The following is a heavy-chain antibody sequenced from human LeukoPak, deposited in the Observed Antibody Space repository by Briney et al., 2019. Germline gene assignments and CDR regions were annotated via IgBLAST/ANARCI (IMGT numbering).Heavy chain of an antibody. CDR2: INHSGST. D-gene: IGHD6-19*01. J-gene: IGHJ5*02. V-gene: IGHV4-34*01. Sequence: SETLSLTCAVYGGSFRGYYWSWIRQPPGKGLEWIGEINHSGSTNYNPSLKSRVTISVDTSKNQFSLKLSSVTAADTAVYYCASSQYSSGWSEWFDPWGQGTLVTVSS. CDR1: GGSFRGYY. CDR3: ASSQYSSGWSEWFDP.